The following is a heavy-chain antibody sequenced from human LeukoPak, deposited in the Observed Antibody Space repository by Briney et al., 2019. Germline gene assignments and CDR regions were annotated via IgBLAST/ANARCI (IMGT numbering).Heavy chain of an antibody. J-gene: IGHJ6*02. V-gene: IGHV4-34*01. Sequence: PGGSLRLSCAASGFTFSSYRMTWIRQPPGKGLEWIGEINHNGSTNYNPSLKSRVTISVDTSKNQFSLKLSSVTAADTAVYYCARFRTAVAVYYYYYGMDVWGQGTTVTVSS. CDR3: ARFRTAVAVYYYYYGMDV. CDR1: GFTFSSYR. CDR2: INHNGST. D-gene: IGHD6-19*01.